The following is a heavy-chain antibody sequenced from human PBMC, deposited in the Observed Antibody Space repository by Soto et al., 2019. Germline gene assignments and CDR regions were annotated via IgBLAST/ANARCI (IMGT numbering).Heavy chain of an antibody. Sequence: PSETLSLTCTVSGGSISSSSYYWGWIRQPPGKGLEWIGSIYYSGSTYYNPSLKSRVTISVDTSKNQFSLKLSSVTAADTAVYYCALYSSEEFDYWGQGTLVTVSS. CDR3: ALYSSEEFDY. CDR1: GGSISSSSYY. D-gene: IGHD6-25*01. CDR2: IYYSGST. J-gene: IGHJ4*02. V-gene: IGHV4-39*07.